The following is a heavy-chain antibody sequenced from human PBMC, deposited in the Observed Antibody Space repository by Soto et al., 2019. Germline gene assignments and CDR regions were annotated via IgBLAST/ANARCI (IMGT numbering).Heavy chain of an antibody. CDR2: ISSDSSYK. V-gene: IGHV3-21*01. Sequence: GESLKISCAASGFTLSSHTMNWVRQAPGKGLEWVSSISSDSSYKYYTDSVKGRFTVSRDNAKNSLYLQMDSLRAEDTAVYYCARGYCTRSSCYIGGFYYYGMDVWGQGATVTSP. D-gene: IGHD2-2*01. CDR3: ARGYCTRSSCYIGGFYYYGMDV. CDR1: GFTLSSHT. J-gene: IGHJ6*02.